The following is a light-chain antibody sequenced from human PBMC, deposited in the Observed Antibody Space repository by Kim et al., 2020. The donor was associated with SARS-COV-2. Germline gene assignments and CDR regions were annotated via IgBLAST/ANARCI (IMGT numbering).Light chain of an antibody. Sequence: SASVGDRVNITCRASQSVDTWVAWYQQKPGKAPKLLIFDASSLESGVPLRFSGSGSGTEFSLTISSLQPDDFATYYCQQYESKRTFGQGTKVDIK. V-gene: IGKV1-5*01. CDR2: DAS. CDR3: QQYESKRT. J-gene: IGKJ1*01. CDR1: QSVDTW.